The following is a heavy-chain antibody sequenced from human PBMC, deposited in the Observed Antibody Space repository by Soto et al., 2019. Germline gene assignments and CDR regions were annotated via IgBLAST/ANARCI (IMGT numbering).Heavy chain of an antibody. D-gene: IGHD2-15*01. Sequence: GGSLRLSCAASGFTFSSYSMNWVRQAPGKGLEWVSYISSSSSTIYYADSVKGRFTISRDNAKNSLYLQMNSLRAEDTAVYYCARPYCSGGSCYRGGFDYWGQGTLVTVSS. J-gene: IGHJ4*02. V-gene: IGHV3-48*01. CDR2: ISSSSSTI. CDR3: ARPYCSGGSCYRGGFDY. CDR1: GFTFSSYS.